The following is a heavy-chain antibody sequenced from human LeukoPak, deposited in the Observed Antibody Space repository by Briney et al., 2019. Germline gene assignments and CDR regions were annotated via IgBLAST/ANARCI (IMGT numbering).Heavy chain of an antibody. J-gene: IGHJ4*02. CDR3: AKSGYXWXXXXPYXLDY. D-gene: IGHD3-3*01. CDR2: IVGSGGTK. Sequence: GGSLRLSCAASGFTFSTYAMTWVRQAPGKGLEWISAIVGSGGTKYYADSVKGRFTVSRDNSKNTLYLQMNSLRVEDTAVYYCAKSGYXWXXXXPYXLDYWGXGTLVTVS. CDR1: GFTFSTYA. V-gene: IGHV3-23*01.